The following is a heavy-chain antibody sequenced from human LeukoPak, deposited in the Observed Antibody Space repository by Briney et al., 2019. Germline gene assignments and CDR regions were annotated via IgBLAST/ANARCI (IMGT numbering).Heavy chain of an antibody. J-gene: IGHJ4*02. CDR3: AKALEQETVIALDS. D-gene: IGHD6-13*01. CDR2: ISGSGGST. CDR1: GFTFSSYV. V-gene: IGHV3-23*01. Sequence: GGSLRLSCAASGFTFSSYVMSWVRQAPGKGLEWVSAISGSGGSTYYADSVKGRFTISRDNSKNTLYLQMNSLRAEDTSIYFCAKALEQETVIALDSWGQGTLVTVSS.